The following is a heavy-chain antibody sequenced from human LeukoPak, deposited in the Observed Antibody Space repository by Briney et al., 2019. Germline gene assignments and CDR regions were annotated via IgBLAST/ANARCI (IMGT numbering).Heavy chain of an antibody. J-gene: IGHJ4*02. Sequence: SETLSLTCTVSGGSVSSGSYYWSWVRQPPGKGLEWIGYIYYSGSTNYNPSLKSRVTISVDTSKNQFSLKLSSVTAADTAVYYCARDYGSSGWHRLYYFDYWGQGTLVTVSS. CDR1: GGSVSSGSYY. CDR3: ARDYGSSGWHRLYYFDY. CDR2: IYYSGST. D-gene: IGHD6-19*01. V-gene: IGHV4-61*01.